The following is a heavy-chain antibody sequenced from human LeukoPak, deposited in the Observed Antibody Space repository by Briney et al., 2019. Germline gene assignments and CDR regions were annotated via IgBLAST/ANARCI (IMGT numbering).Heavy chain of an antibody. Sequence: SETLSLTCTVSSGSISSGSYYWSWIRQPAGEGLEWIGRIYTSGSTNYNPSLKSRVTISVDTSKNQLSLKLSSVTAADTAVYYCARDLGFSTYYFDYWGQGTLVTVSS. J-gene: IGHJ4*02. CDR1: SGSISSGSYY. CDR2: IYTSGST. D-gene: IGHD2/OR15-2a*01. CDR3: ARDLGFSTYYFDY. V-gene: IGHV4-61*02.